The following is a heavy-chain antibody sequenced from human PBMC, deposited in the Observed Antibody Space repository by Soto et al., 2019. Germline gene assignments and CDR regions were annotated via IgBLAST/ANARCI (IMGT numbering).Heavy chain of an antibody. J-gene: IGHJ6*02. CDR1: GGSISSGDYY. Sequence: PSETLSLTCTVSGGSISSGDYYWSWIRQPPGKGLEWIGYIYYSGSTYYNPSLKSRVTISVDTSKNQFSLKLSSVTAADTAVYYCARGWVSSWPGDYYYGMDVWGQGTTVTVSS. CDR3: ARGWVSSWPGDYYYGMDV. D-gene: IGHD6-13*01. V-gene: IGHV4-30-4*01. CDR2: IYYSGST.